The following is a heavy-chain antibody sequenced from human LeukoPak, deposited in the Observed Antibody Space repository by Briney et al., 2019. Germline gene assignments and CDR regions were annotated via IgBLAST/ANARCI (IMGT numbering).Heavy chain of an antibody. D-gene: IGHD6-19*01. J-gene: IGHJ4*02. CDR2: IYYSGST. Sequence: PSETLSLTCTVSGGSISSYYWSWIRQPPGKGLEWIGYIYYSGSTNYNPSLKSRVTISVDTSKNQFSLKLSSVTAADTAVYYCARLGESAVAGLTFDYWGQGTLVTVSS. V-gene: IGHV4-59*08. CDR1: GGSISSYY. CDR3: ARLGESAVAGLTFDY.